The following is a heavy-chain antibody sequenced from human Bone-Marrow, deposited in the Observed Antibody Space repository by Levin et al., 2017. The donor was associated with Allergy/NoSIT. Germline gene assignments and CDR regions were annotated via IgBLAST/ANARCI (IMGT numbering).Heavy chain of an antibody. CDR2: IFYSGTT. Sequence: GSLRLSCTVSYDSINTNNYYWGWIRQPPGTGLEWIGNIFYSGTTYYNPSLKSRVTISVDTSKNHFSLKLTSLTAADTAVYYCARVAGKSSYGYSVTTFEIWGQGTMVTVSS. D-gene: IGHD5-18*01. CDR3: ARVAGKSSYGYSVTTFEI. V-gene: IGHV4-39*07. CDR1: YDSINTNNYY. J-gene: IGHJ3*02.